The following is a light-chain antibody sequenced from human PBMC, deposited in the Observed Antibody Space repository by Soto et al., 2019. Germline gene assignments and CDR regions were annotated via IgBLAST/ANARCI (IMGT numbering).Light chain of an antibody. CDR1: QTITTY. CDR2: AAS. V-gene: IGKV1-39*01. CDR3: QQSYNNPPS. J-gene: IGKJ2*01. Sequence: DIQMIQSPSSLSASVGDRVTITCRASQTITTYLNWYQQKPGKAPKLLIYAASSLQSGVPSRFTGSGSGTDFTLTISSLQPEDFATYSCQQSYNNPPSFGQGTKLEIK.